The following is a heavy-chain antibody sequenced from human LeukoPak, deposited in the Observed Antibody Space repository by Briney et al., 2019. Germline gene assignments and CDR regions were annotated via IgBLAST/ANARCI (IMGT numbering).Heavy chain of an antibody. J-gene: IGHJ2*01. V-gene: IGHV3-7*03. D-gene: IGHD4-17*01. CDR3: ARRTVTRDWYFDL. Sequence: GGSLRLSCAASGFTFSNYWMTWVRQAPGKGPEWVAHIKEDGGEKHYVDPVKGRFTISRDNAKNSLYLQMNSLRAEDTAVYYCARRTVTRDWYFDLWGRGTLVTVPS. CDR1: GFTFSNYW. CDR2: IKEDGGEK.